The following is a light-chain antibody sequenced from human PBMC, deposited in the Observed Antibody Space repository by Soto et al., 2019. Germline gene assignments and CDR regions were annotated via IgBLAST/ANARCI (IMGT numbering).Light chain of an antibody. CDR1: SSDVGSYNL. V-gene: IGLV2-23*02. J-gene: IGLJ1*01. Sequence: QSALTQPASVSGSPGQSITISCTGTSSDVGSYNLVSWYQQHPGKAPKLMIYEVSKRPSVVSNRFSGSKSGNTASLTISGLQAEDEADYYCCSYAGSSTLYVFGTGTKLTVL. CDR3: CSYAGSSTLYV. CDR2: EVS.